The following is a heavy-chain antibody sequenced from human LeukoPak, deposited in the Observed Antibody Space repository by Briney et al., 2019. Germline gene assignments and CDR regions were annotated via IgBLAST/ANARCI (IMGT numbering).Heavy chain of an antibody. CDR3: ARDGPTFCGGDCYSSF. Sequence: GGSLRLFCAASGFTFRSYSMNWVRQAPGKGLEWVSYVSSSSTRYYADSVKGRFTISRDNAKNSLYLQMNSLRAEDTAVYYCARDGPTFCGGDCYSSFWGQGTLVTVSS. D-gene: IGHD2-21*02. V-gene: IGHV3-48*01. CDR1: GFTFRSYS. CDR2: VSSSSTR. J-gene: IGHJ4*02.